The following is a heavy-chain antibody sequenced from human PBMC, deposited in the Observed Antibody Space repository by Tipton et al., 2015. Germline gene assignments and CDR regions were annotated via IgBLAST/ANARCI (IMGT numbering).Heavy chain of an antibody. CDR2: IYYTETS. Sequence: TLSLTCTVSGGSINNNYWSWIRQPPGKGLEWIGYIYYTETSHYNPSLKSRVTISVDTSKTQFSLKMSSVTASDTAVYYCARARGRHGGLFDSWGQGILVTVSS. J-gene: IGHJ4*02. CDR1: GGSINNNY. V-gene: IGHV4-59*01. D-gene: IGHD4-23*01. CDR3: ARARGRHGGLFDS.